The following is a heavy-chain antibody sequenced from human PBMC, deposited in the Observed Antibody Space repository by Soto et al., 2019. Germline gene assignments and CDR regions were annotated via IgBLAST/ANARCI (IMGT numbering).Heavy chain of an antibody. D-gene: IGHD5-12*01. J-gene: IGHJ4*02. CDR3: ARRYGSSFDY. V-gene: IGHV4-59*08. CDR1: GDSISSWY. CDR2: IYYSGST. Sequence: SETLSLTCTVSGDSISSWYWSWIRQPPGKGLEWIGYIYYSGSTNYNPSLKSRVTISVDTSKNQFSLKLSSVTAADTAVYYCARRYGSSFDYWGQGTLVTVSS.